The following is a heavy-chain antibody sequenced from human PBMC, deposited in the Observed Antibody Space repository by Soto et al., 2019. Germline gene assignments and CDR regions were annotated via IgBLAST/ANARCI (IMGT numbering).Heavy chain of an antibody. CDR3: ARDCLYYDFWSGYENDAFDI. V-gene: IGHV3-33*01. J-gene: IGHJ3*02. Sequence: QVQLVESGGGVVQPGRSLRLSCAASGFTFSSYGMHWVRQAPGKGLEWVAVIWYDGSNKYYADSVKGRFTISRDNSKNTLYLQMNSLRAEDTAVYYCARDCLYYDFWSGYENDAFDIWGQGTMVTVSS. CDR1: GFTFSSYG. D-gene: IGHD3-3*01. CDR2: IWYDGSNK.